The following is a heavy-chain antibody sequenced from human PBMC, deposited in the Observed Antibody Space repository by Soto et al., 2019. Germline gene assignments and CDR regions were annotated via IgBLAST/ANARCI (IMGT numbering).Heavy chain of an antibody. D-gene: IGHD2-15*01. V-gene: IGHV3-74*01. CDR3: ARGIKNYYGMDV. CDR1: GFTFSSYW. J-gene: IGHJ6*02. CDR2: LKSDGSNT. Sequence: EVQLVESGGGLVQPGGSLRLSCAASGFTFSSYWMHWVRQAPGKRLVWVSRLKSDGSNTDYADSVKGRFTISRDNAKNTLYLQMNSLRAEDTAVYYCARGIKNYYGMDVWGQGTTVTVSS.